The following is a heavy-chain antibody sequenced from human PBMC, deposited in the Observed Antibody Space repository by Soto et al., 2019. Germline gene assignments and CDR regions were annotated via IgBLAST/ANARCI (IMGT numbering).Heavy chain of an antibody. CDR2: IYWDDDK. Sequence: SGPTLVNPTQTLTLTCTFSGFSLSTTGGGVGWIRQPPGKALEWLALIYWDDDKRHSPSLKSRLTITKDTSKNQVVLTLANMDLMDTATFYGPHGPRRLGMAFDIWGKGKRVTV. CDR1: GFSLSTTGGG. J-gene: IGHJ3*02. V-gene: IGHV2-5*02. D-gene: IGHD3-16*01. CDR3: PHGPRRLGMAFDI.